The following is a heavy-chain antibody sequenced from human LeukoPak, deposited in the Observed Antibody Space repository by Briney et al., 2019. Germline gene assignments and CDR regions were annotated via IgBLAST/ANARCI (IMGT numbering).Heavy chain of an antibody. D-gene: IGHD3-22*01. CDR3: ARVRRGSGYYYSWFDP. J-gene: IGHJ5*02. Sequence: SETLSLTCAVYGGSFSGYYWSWIRQPPGKGLEWIGEINHSGSTNYNPSLKSRVTISVDTSKNQFSLKLSSVTAADTAVYYCARVRRGSGYYYSWFDPWGQGTLVTVSS. CDR2: INHSGST. V-gene: IGHV4-34*01. CDR1: GGSFSGYY.